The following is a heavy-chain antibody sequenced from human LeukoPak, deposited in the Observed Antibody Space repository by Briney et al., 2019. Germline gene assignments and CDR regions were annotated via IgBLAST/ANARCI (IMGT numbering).Heavy chain of an antibody. V-gene: IGHV3-23*01. Sequence: GGSLRLSCAASGFTFSSYAMSWVRQAPGKGLEWVSAISGSGGSTYYADSVKGRFTISRDNSKNTLYLQMNSLRAEDTAVYYCARDVVGATYFDWGQGTLVTVSS. J-gene: IGHJ4*02. D-gene: IGHD1-26*01. CDR1: GFTFSSYA. CDR3: ARDVVGATYFD. CDR2: ISGSGGST.